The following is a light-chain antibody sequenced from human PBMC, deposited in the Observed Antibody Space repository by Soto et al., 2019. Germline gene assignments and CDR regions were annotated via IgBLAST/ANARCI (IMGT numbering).Light chain of an antibody. CDR3: SSYTSSSTPYV. CDR2: EVS. CDR1: SSDVGGYNY. J-gene: IGLJ1*01. V-gene: IGLV2-14*01. Sequence: QSALTQPASVSGSPGQSITISCTGTSSDVGGYNYVSWYQQHPGKAPKLMIYEVSNRPSGVANRFSGSKSGNTASLTISGRQAEDEEDYYCSSYTSSSTPYVFGTGTKLTVL.